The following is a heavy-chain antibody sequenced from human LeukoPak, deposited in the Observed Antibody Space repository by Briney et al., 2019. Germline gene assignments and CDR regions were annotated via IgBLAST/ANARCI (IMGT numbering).Heavy chain of an antibody. J-gene: IGHJ4*02. CDR1: GFTFSRYA. CDR3: AKDSGQLYYYGSGSFDF. CDR2: ISSSGGST. D-gene: IGHD3-10*01. V-gene: IGHV3-23*01. Sequence: GGSLRLSCAASGFTFSRYAMSWVRQAPGKGLERVSAISSSGGSTYNADSVKGRFTISRDNSKNTLYLQMNSLRAEDTALYYCAKDSGQLYYYGSGSFDFWGQGTLVTVST.